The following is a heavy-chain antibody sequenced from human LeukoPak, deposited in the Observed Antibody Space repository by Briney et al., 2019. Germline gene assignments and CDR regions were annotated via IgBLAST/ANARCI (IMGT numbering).Heavy chain of an antibody. V-gene: IGHV4-39*01. CDR1: GGSISSPTYS. CDR2: IYYSKNT. J-gene: IGHJ4*02. Sequence: PSETLSLTCTVSGGSISSPTYSWAWIRQPPGKGLEWIGSIYYSKNTYYNPSLKSRVTISADTSKNQFSLTLGSVSATDTAVYYCVSPRGFSYGYFDYWGQGTLVTVSS. D-gene: IGHD5-18*01. CDR3: VSPRGFSYGYFDY.